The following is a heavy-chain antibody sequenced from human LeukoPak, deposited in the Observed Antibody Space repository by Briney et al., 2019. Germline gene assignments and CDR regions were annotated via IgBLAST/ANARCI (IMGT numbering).Heavy chain of an antibody. CDR3: ARDTSAWRYGMDV. Sequence: GGSLRLSCEASGFTFSSHWMGWVRQAPGKGLEWVAIIEQDGSEKDYVDSVTGRFTISRDNAKNSLYLQMNSLRDEDTAVYYCARDTSAWRYGMDVWGQGTTVTVSS. CDR2: IEQDGSEK. J-gene: IGHJ6*02. D-gene: IGHD6-19*01. V-gene: IGHV3-7*01. CDR1: GFTFSSHW.